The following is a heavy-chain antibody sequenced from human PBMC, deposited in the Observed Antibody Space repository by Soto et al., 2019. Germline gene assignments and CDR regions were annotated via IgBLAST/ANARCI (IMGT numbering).Heavy chain of an antibody. Sequence: QVQLVQSGAEVKKPGSSVKVSCKASGGTFSSYAISWVRQAPGQGLEWMGGIIPIFGTANYAQKFQGRVTIPGKKPPTTAYMELITLRFNNTAVYYCPRHFLHNCSRPSGPRARLKPSTGRAVGGKGPTVT. CDR1: GGTFSSYA. CDR2: IIPIFGTA. CDR3: PRHFLHNCSRPSGPRARLKPSTGRAV. J-gene: IGHJ6*04. D-gene: IGHD2-2*01. V-gene: IGHV1-69*06.